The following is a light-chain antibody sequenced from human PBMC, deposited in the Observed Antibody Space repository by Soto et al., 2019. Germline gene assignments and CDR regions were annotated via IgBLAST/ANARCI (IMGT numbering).Light chain of an antibody. Sequence: EVVLTQSPGTLSLSPGERATLSCRASQSVINYLGWYQQKPGQAPRLRIYGVSSRAPGIPDRFSGSGSGTDFTLSIGRLEVADFEVYYWDQYDSSPNFGQGTKLAIK. V-gene: IGKV3-20*01. CDR1: QSVINY. CDR3: DQYDSSPN. J-gene: IGKJ2*01. CDR2: GVS.